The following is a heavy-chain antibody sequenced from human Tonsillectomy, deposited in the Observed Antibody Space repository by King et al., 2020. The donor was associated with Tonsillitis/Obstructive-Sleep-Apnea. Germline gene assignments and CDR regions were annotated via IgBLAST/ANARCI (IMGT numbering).Heavy chain of an antibody. Sequence: QLQESGPGLVKPSETLALTCTVSGGSISSYYWCWIRQPPGKGLEWIGDVYYSGSTNYNPSLRSRVTMSVDTSKNQFSLKLSSVTAADTAVYFCARFHFWSGSNWFDPWGQGTLVTVSS. CDR3: ARFHFWSGSNWFDP. V-gene: IGHV4-59*01. J-gene: IGHJ5*02. CDR1: GGSISSYY. D-gene: IGHD3-3*02. CDR2: VYYSGST.